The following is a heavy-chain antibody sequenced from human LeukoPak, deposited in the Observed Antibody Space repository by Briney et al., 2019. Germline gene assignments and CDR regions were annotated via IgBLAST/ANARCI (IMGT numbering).Heavy chain of an antibody. D-gene: IGHD3-22*01. CDR2: ISSSGSTI. CDR3: ARAATYYYDSSGYYNY. Sequence: GGSLRLSCAASGFTFSDYYMSWIRQAPGRGLEWVSYISSSGSTIYYADSVKGRFTISRDNAKNSLYLQMNSLRAEDTAVYYCARAATYYYDSSGYYNYWGQGTLVTVSS. V-gene: IGHV3-11*04. J-gene: IGHJ4*02. CDR1: GFTFSDYY.